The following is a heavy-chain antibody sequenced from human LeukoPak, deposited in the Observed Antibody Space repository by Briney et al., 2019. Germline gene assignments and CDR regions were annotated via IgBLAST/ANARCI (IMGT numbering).Heavy chain of an antibody. CDR3: AKDRRACSSSSCYYRFDY. CDR1: EFTFSSYA. J-gene: IGHJ4*02. D-gene: IGHD2-2*01. Sequence: GGSLRLSCAASEFTFSSYAMSWVRQAPGKGLEWVLAISDSGGSTYYADSVKGRFTVSRDNSKNTMYLQMNSLRAEDTAVYYCAKDRRACSSSSCYYRFDYWGQGTLVTVSS. CDR2: ISDSGGST. V-gene: IGHV3-23*01.